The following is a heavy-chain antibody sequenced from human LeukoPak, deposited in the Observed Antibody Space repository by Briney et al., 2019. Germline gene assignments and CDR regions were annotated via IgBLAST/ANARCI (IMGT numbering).Heavy chain of an antibody. CDR2: IYTSGTS. Sequence: SETLSLTCTVSGGSINSGDYYWSWIRQPAGKGLEWIGRIYTSGTSNYNPSLKSRVTISLDTSKNQFSLTLSSVTAADTAVYYCARDVHRVGATGEVDYWGQGTLVTVSS. J-gene: IGHJ4*02. V-gene: IGHV4-61*02. CDR1: GGSINSGDYY. CDR3: ARDVHRVGATGEVDY. D-gene: IGHD1-26*01.